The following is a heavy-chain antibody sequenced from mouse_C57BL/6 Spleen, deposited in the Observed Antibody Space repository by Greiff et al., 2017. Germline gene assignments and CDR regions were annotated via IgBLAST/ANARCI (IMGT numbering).Heavy chain of an antibody. J-gene: IGHJ3*01. V-gene: IGHV1-69*01. Sequence: QVQLQQPGAELVMPGASVKLSCKASGYTFTSYWMHWVKQRPGQGLEWIGEIDPSDSYTNYNQKFKGKSTLTVDKSSSTAYMQLSSLTSEDSAVYYCARGGDSSGYVPWGQGTLVTVSA. D-gene: IGHD3-2*02. CDR1: GYTFTSYW. CDR3: ARGGDSSGYVP. CDR2: IDPSDSYT.